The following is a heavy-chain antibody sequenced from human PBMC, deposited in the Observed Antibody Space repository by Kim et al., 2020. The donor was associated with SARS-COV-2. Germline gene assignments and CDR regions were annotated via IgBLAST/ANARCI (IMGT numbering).Heavy chain of an antibody. CDR1: GFTFSSYA. D-gene: IGHD5-18*01. CDR2: ISGSGGST. V-gene: IGHV3-23*01. CDR3: AKGGDVDTAMDLVGGYFDY. Sequence: GGSLRLSCAASGFTFSSYAMSWVRQAPGKGLEWVSAISGSGGSTYYADSVKGRFTISRDNSKNTLYLQMNSLRAEDTAVYYCAKGGDVDTAMDLVGGYFDYWGQGTLVTVSS. J-gene: IGHJ4*02.